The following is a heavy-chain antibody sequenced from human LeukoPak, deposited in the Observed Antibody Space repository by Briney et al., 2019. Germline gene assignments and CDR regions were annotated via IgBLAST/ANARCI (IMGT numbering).Heavy chain of an antibody. CDR1: GFTFSDYW. Sequence: GWSLRLSCAACGFTFSDYWMSWVRQAPGKGLEWVANIKPDGSEKFYVDSVKGRFTISRDNAKDSVSLQLNSLRVEDTAVYYCAIHASGWFAWGQGTLVTVPS. CDR2: IKPDGSEK. J-gene: IGHJ5*02. D-gene: IGHD6-19*01. CDR3: AIHASGWFA. V-gene: IGHV3-7*01.